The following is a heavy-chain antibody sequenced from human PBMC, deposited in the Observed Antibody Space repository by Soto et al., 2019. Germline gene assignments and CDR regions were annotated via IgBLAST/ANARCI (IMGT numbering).Heavy chain of an antibody. J-gene: IGHJ4*02. D-gene: IGHD1-26*01. CDR3: AKMVGSSPLEY. V-gene: IGHV3-23*01. CDR2: ISGSGSNA. Sequence: GGSLRLSCAVSGLTFSIYGMSWVRQAPGKGLEWVSTISGSGSNAYYADSVKGRFSISRDNSKNTLYLQMNSLRAEDTAVYYCAKMVGSSPLEYWGQGTLVTVSS. CDR1: GLTFSIYG.